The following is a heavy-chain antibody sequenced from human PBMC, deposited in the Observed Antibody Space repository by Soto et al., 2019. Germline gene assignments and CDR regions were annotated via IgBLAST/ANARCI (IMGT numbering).Heavy chain of an antibody. CDR1: GFTFSSYG. Sequence: QVQLVESGGGVVQPGRSLRLCCAASGFTFSSYGMHWVRQAPGKGLGWVAVIWYDGSNKYYADSVKGRFTISRDNSKNTLYLQMNSLGAEDTAVYYCARDSDFRGSYLLDYWGQGTLVTVSS. J-gene: IGHJ4*02. CDR2: IWYDGSNK. CDR3: ARDSDFRGSYLLDY. V-gene: IGHV3-33*01. D-gene: IGHD1-26*01.